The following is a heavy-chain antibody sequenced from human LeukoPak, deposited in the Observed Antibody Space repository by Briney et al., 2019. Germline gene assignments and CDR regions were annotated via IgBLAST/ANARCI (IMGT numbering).Heavy chain of an antibody. J-gene: IGHJ4*02. V-gene: IGHV3-21*01. D-gene: IGHD5-12*01. CDR2: ISSSSRYI. CDR3: ARDFPRYSGYDELAFDH. Sequence: PGGSLRLSCAASEFTFSDYSMNWVRQAPGKGLEWVASISSSSRYIYYADSVKGRFTISRDNAKNSLYLQMNSLRAEDTAVYYCARDFPRYSGYDELAFDHWGQGTPVTVSS. CDR1: EFTFSDYS.